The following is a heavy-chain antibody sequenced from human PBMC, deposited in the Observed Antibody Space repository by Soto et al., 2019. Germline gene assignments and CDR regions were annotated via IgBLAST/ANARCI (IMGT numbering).Heavy chain of an antibody. D-gene: IGHD2-2*02. CDR3: ARIIVVPAAIRIDP. CDR1: GGSFSGYY. Sequence: SETLSLTCAVYGGSFSGYYWSWIRQPPGKGLEWIGEINHSGSTNYNPSLKSRVTISVDTSKNQFSLKLSSVTAADTAVYYCARIIVVPAAIRIDPWGQGTLVTVSS. V-gene: IGHV4-34*01. J-gene: IGHJ5*02. CDR2: INHSGST.